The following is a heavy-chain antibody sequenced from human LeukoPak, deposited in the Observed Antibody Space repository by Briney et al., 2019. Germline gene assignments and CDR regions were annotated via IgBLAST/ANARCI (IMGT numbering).Heavy chain of an antibody. V-gene: IGHV4-59*01. CDR2: IYYSGST. CDR1: GGSISSYY. Sequence: SETLSLTCTVSGGSISSYYWSWIRQPPGKGLEWIGYIYYSGSTNYNPSLKSRVTISVDTSKNQFSLKLSSVTAADTAVYYCARVGNTNDLYDFWSGYYTRGRYYFDYWGQGTLVTVSS. J-gene: IGHJ4*02. D-gene: IGHD3-3*01. CDR3: ARVGNTNDLYDFWSGYYTRGRYYFDY.